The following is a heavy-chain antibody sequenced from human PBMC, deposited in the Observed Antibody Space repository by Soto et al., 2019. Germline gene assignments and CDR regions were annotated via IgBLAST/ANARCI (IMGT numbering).Heavy chain of an antibody. J-gene: IGHJ4*02. CDR3: ASYYGDYGVFDY. D-gene: IGHD4-17*01. CDR1: GGSISSGGYS. CDR2: IYHSGST. V-gene: IGHV4-30-2*01. Sequence: QLQLQESGSGLVKPSQTLSLTCAVSGGSISSGGYSWSWIRQPPGKGLAWLGYIYHSGSTYYNPSLKCRVTLSVDRSKTQFSLKLSSVTAADTAVYYCASYYGDYGVFDYCGQGPLLTVSS.